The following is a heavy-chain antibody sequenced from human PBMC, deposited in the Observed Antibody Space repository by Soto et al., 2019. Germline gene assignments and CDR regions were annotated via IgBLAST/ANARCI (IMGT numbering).Heavy chain of an antibody. CDR2: ISAYNGNT. CDR3: ARITMGLWLARKTPHFDD. J-gene: IGHJ4*02. D-gene: IGHD6-19*01. V-gene: IGHV1-18*04. Sequence: QVQLVQSGAEVKKPGASVKVSCKASGYTFTSYGISWVRQAPGQGLEWMGWISAYNGNTNYAQKLQGRVTMTTDTSTSTAYMEPRSLRSDDTAVYYCARITMGLWLARKTPHFDDWGQGTLVTVSS. CDR1: GYTFTSYG.